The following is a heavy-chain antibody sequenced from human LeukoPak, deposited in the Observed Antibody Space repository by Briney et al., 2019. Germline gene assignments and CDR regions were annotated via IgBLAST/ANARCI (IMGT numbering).Heavy chain of an antibody. V-gene: IGHV1-2*04. CDR1: GYTLTELS. CDR3: ARSLITMVRGVIIDYYGMDV. D-gene: IGHD3-10*01. CDR2: INPNSGGT. J-gene: IGHJ6*02. Sequence: GASVKVSCKVSGYTLTELSMHWVRQAPGKGLEWMGWINPNSGGTNYAQKFQGWVTMTRDTSISTAYMELSRLRSDDTAVYYCARSLITMVRGVIIDYYGMDVWGQGTTVTVSS.